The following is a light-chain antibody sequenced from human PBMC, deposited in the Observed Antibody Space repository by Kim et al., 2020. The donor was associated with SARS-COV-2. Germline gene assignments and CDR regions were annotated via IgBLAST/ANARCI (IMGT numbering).Light chain of an antibody. CDR2: GAS. Sequence: VSPGESATLSCRASQSVSSNLAWYQQKPGQAPRLLIYGASTRATGIPARFSGSGSGTEFTLTISSLQSEDFAVYYCQQYNNWPHTFGQGTKLEI. CDR1: QSVSSN. CDR3: QQYNNWPHT. V-gene: IGKV3-15*01. J-gene: IGKJ2*01.